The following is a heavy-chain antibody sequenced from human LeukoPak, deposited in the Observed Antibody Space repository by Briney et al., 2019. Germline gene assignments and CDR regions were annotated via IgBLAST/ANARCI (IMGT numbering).Heavy chain of an antibody. CDR1: LYTFTAYL. D-gene: IGHD6-19*01. V-gene: IGHV1-2*02. J-gene: IGHJ4*02. Sequence: GSVKVSRMASLYTFTAYLMHAVRQTPGQRLESMGWIEGKNCGTTYAQKFQRRITMTRETSISTAYIELSSLRRDDTAVYYCARDVFAVAGPDLDYWGEGTLVTVSS. CDR2: IEGKNCGT. CDR3: ARDVFAVAGPDLDY.